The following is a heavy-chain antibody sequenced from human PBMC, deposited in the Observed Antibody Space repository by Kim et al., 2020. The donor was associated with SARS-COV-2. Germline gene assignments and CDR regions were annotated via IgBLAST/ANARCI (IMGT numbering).Heavy chain of an antibody. CDR3: AKDGVHYGSASGYYFDY. V-gene: IGHV3-33*06. D-gene: IGHD3-10*01. CDR1: GFTFSSYG. Sequence: GGSLRLSCAASGFTFSSYGMHWVRQAPGKGLEWVAVIWYDGSNKYYADSVKGRFTISRDNSKNTLYLQMNSLRAEDTAVYYCAKDGVHYGSASGYYFDYWGQGTLVTVSS. J-gene: IGHJ4*02. CDR2: IWYDGSNK.